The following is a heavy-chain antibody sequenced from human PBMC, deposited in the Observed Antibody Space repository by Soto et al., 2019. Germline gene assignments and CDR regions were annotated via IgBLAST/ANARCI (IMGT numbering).Heavy chain of an antibody. CDR1: GFTFISYG. CDR2: IWYDGSNN. V-gene: IGHV3-33*01. D-gene: IGHD6-6*01. J-gene: IGHJ4*02. CDR3: AIDPRLTAPPSWYFDY. Sequence: QVQLVESGGGVVQPGRSLGLSCGGSGFTFISYGIHRVRRVHGKGLGWGAVIWYDGSNNYYADYVQALFTISRDNSKNTLYRQMSTQRTDDTAGYYCAIDPRLTAPPSWYFDYWGQGTLVTVSS.